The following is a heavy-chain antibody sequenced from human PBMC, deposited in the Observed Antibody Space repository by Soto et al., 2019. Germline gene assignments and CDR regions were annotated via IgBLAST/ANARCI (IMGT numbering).Heavy chain of an antibody. V-gene: IGHV3-23*01. Sequence: EVQLLESGGGLVQPGGSLRLSCAASGFTFSSYAMSWVRQAPGKGLEWVSAISGSGGSTYYADSVKGRFTISRDNSQNTLYLQMNSLRAEDTAVYYCAKRPPTVTTEGWYFDLWGRGTLVTVSS. CDR2: ISGSGGST. J-gene: IGHJ2*01. CDR3: AKRPPTVTTEGWYFDL. D-gene: IGHD4-17*01. CDR1: GFTFSSYA.